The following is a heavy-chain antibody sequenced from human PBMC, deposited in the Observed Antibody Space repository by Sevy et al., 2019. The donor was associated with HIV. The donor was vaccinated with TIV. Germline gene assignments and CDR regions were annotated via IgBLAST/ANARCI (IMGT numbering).Heavy chain of an antibody. J-gene: IGHJ4*02. Sequence: GGSLRLSCAASGLTFTTNAMSWVRQAPGKGLEWVAGITSGGATYYADSVKGRFTVSRDNSKNTLDLQLNSLRADDTAVFYCAGGDTPMITDLDYWGQGTLVTVSS. CDR1: GLTFTTNA. D-gene: IGHD3-16*01. CDR2: ITSGGAT. CDR3: AGGDTPMITDLDY. V-gene: IGHV3-23*01.